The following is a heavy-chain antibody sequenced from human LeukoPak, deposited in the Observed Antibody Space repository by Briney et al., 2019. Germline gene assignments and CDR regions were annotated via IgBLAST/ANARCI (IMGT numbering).Heavy chain of an antibody. CDR3: ARLRYDSSGYYPRIDY. J-gene: IGHJ4*02. V-gene: IGHV4-59*01. Sequence: SSETLSSTCTGSGGSISSYYWSWNRQPPGKGLEWIGYLYYSGSTNYNPSLKSRVTISVATSKNQFSLKLSSVTAADTAVYYCARLRYDSSGYYPRIDYWGQGTLVTVSS. CDR1: GGSISSYY. CDR2: LYYSGST. D-gene: IGHD3-22*01.